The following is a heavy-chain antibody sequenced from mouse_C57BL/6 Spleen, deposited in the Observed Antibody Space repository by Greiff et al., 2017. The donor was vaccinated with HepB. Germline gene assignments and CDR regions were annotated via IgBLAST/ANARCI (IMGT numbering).Heavy chain of an antibody. J-gene: IGHJ3*01. Sequence: VQLQQSGPELVKPGASVKISCKASGYTFTDYYMNWVKQSHGKSLEWIGDINPNNGGTSYNQKFKGKATLTVDKSSSTAYMELRSLTSEDSAVYYCTDGNFFAYWGQGTLVTVSA. CDR3: TDGNFFAY. CDR2: INPNNGGT. CDR1: GYTFTDYY. V-gene: IGHV1-26*01. D-gene: IGHD2-1*01.